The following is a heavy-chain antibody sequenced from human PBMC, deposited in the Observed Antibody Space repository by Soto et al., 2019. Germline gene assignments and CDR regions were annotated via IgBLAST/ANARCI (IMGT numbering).Heavy chain of an antibody. V-gene: IGHV4-34*01. Sequence: QVQLQQWGAGLLKPSETLSLTCAVYGGSFSGYYWSWIRQPPGKGLEWIGEINHSGSTNYNPSLKSRVTISVATSKNQFSLKLSSVTAADTAVYYCARGREGIVVVPAAMRGYNWFAPWGQGTLVTVSS. J-gene: IGHJ5*02. CDR3: ARGREGIVVVPAAMRGYNWFAP. D-gene: IGHD2-2*01. CDR1: GGSFSGYY. CDR2: INHSGST.